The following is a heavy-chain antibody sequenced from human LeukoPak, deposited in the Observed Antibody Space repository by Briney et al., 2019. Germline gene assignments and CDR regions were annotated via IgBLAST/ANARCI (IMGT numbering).Heavy chain of an antibody. Sequence: PLETLSLTCAVYGGSFSGYYWSWIRQPPGKGLEWIGEINHSGSTNYNPSLKSRVTISVDTSKNQFSLKLSSVTAADTAVYYCARSLIVVVPAAIRGYYYYGMDVWGQGTTVTVSS. CDR1: GGSFSGYY. D-gene: IGHD2-2*01. CDR2: INHSGST. CDR3: ARSLIVVVPAAIRGYYYYGMDV. J-gene: IGHJ6*02. V-gene: IGHV4-34*01.